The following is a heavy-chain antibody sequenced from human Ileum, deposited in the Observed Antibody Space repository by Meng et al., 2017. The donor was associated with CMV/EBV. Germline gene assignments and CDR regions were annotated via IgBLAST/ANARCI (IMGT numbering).Heavy chain of an antibody. CDR1: GGSLTSYY. CDR3: ARAAARGVPVDL. D-gene: IGHD3-10*01. J-gene: IGHJ5*02. V-gene: IGHV4-4*07. Sequence: QFQLQAPAPTLLHPSETLSLTGTVTGGSLTSYYWTWTRQPAGKGLEWIGRIHPTGTTDDNPSLRSRVSMSLDKSKNQFSLKLTSVTAADTAVYYCARAAARGVPVDLWGQGTLVTVSS. CDR2: IHPTGTT.